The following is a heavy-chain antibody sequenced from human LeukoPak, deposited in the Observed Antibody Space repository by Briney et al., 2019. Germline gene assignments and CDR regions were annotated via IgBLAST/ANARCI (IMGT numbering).Heavy chain of an antibody. CDR3: AKLVGGTAAANDY. V-gene: IGHV3-23*01. CDR1: GFTFSTYW. J-gene: IGHJ4*02. Sequence: GGSLRLSCAASGFTFSTYWMSWVRQAPGKGLEWVSAISGSGGSTYYADSVKGRFTISRDNSKNTLYLQMNSLRAEDTAVYYCAKLVGGTAAANDYWGQETLVTVSS. D-gene: IGHD1-1*01. CDR2: ISGSGGST.